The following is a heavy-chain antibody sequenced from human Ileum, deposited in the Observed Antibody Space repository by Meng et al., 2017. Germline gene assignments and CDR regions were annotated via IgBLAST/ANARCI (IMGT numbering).Heavy chain of an antibody. V-gene: IGHV4-4*02. CDR2: ISQESGRT. CDR1: GDSISSRDW. D-gene: IGHD2-21*01. CDR3: VRNEGYSLGD. J-gene: IGHJ4*02. Sequence: QVQLQESGRGMVKPSGTLSLTCAVSGDSISSRDWWSWVRQPPGKGLEWIGEISQESGRTNYNPSLKSRVTISLDKSKNQFSLNLNSVTAADTAVYYCVRNEGYSLGDWGQGTLVTVSS.